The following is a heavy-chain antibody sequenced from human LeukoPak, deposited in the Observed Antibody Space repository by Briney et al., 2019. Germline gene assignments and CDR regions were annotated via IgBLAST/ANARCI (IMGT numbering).Heavy chain of an antibody. D-gene: IGHD3-22*01. V-gene: IGHV3-23*01. CDR1: GFTFSSYA. Sequence: GGSLRLSCAASGFTFSSYAMSWVRQAPGKGLEWVSAISGSGGSTYYADSVKGRFTISRDNSKNTLYLQMNSLRAGDTAVYYCARGGGYYELDYWGQGTLVTVSS. CDR2: ISGSGGST. CDR3: ARGGGYYELDY. J-gene: IGHJ4*02.